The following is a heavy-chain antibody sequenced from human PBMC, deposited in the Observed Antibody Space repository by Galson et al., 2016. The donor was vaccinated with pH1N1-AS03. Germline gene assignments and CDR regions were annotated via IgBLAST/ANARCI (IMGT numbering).Heavy chain of an antibody. CDR2: ISNSGST. D-gene: IGHD4-11*01. V-gene: IGHV4-59*01. Sequence: SETLSPTCTVSGGSISSNFWSWIRQPPGKGLEWIGYISNSGSTNYNPSLKGRVTFSVDSSKNRFSLKLNSLTAADTALYYCARDGPTGLDYWGQGTLVTVSS. CDR1: GGSISSNF. J-gene: IGHJ4*02. CDR3: ARDGPTGLDY.